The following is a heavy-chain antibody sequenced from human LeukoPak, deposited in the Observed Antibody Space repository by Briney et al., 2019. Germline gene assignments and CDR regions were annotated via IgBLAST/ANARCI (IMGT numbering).Heavy chain of an antibody. Sequence: SETLSLTCTVSGGSISSYYWSWIRQPPGKGLEWIGYVYTSGSTNYNPSLKSRVTISVDTCKNQFSLKLSSVTAADTAVYYCASQAHYYDSSGYYYYYYMDVWGKGTTVTVSS. CDR3: ASQAHYYDSSGYYYYYYMDV. J-gene: IGHJ6*03. V-gene: IGHV4-4*09. CDR2: VYTSGST. CDR1: GGSISSYY. D-gene: IGHD3-22*01.